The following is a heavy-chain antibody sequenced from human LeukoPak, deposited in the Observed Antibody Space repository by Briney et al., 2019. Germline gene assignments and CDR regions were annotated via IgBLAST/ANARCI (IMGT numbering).Heavy chain of an antibody. CDR3: ARSAVRGSWFDP. D-gene: IGHD3-10*01. V-gene: IGHV1-2*02. CDR1: GYTFTGYY. J-gene: IGHJ5*02. Sequence: ASVKVSCKASGYTFTGYYMHWVRQAPGQGLEWMGWINPNSGGANYAQKFQGRVTMTRDTSISTAYMELSRLRSDDTAVYYCARSAVRGSWFDPWGQGTLVTVSS. CDR2: INPNSGGA.